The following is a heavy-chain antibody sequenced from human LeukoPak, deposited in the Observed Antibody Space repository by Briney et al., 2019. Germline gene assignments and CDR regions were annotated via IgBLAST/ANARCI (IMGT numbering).Heavy chain of an antibody. J-gene: IGHJ5*02. V-gene: IGHV1-69*13. D-gene: IGHD4-23*01. CDR3: ARLGPHYGGNPDNWFDP. CDR2: IIPIFGTA. Sequence: SVKVSCKASGGTFISYAISWVRQAPGQGLEWMGGIIPIFGTANYAQKFQGRVTITADESTSTAYMELSSLRSEDTAVYYCARLGPHYGGNPDNWFDPWGQGTLVTVSS. CDR1: GGTFISYA.